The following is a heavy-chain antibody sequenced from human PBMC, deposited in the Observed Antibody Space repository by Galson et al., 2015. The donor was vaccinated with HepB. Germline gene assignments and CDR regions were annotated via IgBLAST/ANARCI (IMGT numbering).Heavy chain of an antibody. CDR3: ARLQLVPNYSYYGMDV. D-gene: IGHD6-13*01. CDR1: GFTFSSYE. Sequence: SLRLSCAASGFTFSSYEMNWVRQAPGKGLEWVSYISSSGSTIYYADSVKGRFTISRDNAKNSLYLQMNSLRAEDTAMYFCARLQLVPNYSYYGMDVWGQGTAVTVSS. V-gene: IGHV3-48*03. CDR2: ISSSGSTI. J-gene: IGHJ6*02.